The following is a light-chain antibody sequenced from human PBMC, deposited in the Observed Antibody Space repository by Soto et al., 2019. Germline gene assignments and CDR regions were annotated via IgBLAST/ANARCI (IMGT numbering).Light chain of an antibody. Sequence: EIVLTQSQGTLSLSPGERATLSCRASQSVSSSYLAWYQQKPGQAPRLLIYGASSRATGIPDRFIGGGSGTDFTLAISRLEPEDFAVYYCQQYGSLPFTFGPGTKVDIK. CDR3: QQYGSLPFT. CDR1: QSVSSSY. CDR2: GAS. J-gene: IGKJ3*01. V-gene: IGKV3-20*01.